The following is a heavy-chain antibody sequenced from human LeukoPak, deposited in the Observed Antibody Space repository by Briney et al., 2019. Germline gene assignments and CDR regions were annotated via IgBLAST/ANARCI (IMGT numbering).Heavy chain of an antibody. CDR1: GFTFSSYG. CDR2: IRYDGSNK. CDR3: AKDLEDYDSSGRYYYYMDV. V-gene: IGHV3-30*02. Sequence: GGSLRLSCAASGFTFSSYGMHWVRQAPGKGLEWVAFIRYDGSNKYYADSVKGRFTISRDNSKNTLYLQMNSLRAEDTAVYYCAKDLEDYDSSGRYYYYMDVWGKGTTVTVSS. D-gene: IGHD3-22*01. J-gene: IGHJ6*03.